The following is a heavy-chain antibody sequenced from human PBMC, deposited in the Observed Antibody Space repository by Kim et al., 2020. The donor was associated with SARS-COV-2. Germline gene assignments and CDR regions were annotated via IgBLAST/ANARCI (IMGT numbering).Heavy chain of an antibody. D-gene: IGHD6-13*01. Sequence: SVKVSCKASGYTFTGYYIHWVRQAPGQQGLEWMGRINPNSDDTNYAQKFQGRVTMTRDTSISTAYMDLSRLRSDDTAVYYCAREVRAAAGTYFDNWGQG. CDR3: AREVRAAAGTYFDN. CDR2: INPNSDDT. V-gene: IGHV1-2*06. J-gene: IGHJ4*02. CDR1: GYTFTGYY.